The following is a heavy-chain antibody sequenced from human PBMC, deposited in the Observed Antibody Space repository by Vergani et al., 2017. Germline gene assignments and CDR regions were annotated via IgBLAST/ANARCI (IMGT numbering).Heavy chain of an antibody. V-gene: IGHV3-33*01. J-gene: IGHJ5*02. CDR2: TWYDGNNK. Sequence: QVQLVESGGGVVQPGRSLRLSCAASGFTFNQYGMHWVRQAPGKGLEWVAVTWYDGNNKQYADSVKGRFTISRDKSKSTMYLQMNSLRDEDTGVYYCARDLRLLCNRFDPWGQGTLVTVSS. CDR1: GFTFNQYG. CDR3: ARDLRLLCNRFDP. D-gene: IGHD3-10*02.